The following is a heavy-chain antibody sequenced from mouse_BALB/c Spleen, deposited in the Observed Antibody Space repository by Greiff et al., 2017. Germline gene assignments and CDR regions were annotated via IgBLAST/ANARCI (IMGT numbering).Heavy chain of an antibody. CDR2: ISSGGST. Sequence: EVQVVESGGGLVKPGGSLKLSCAASGFTFSSYAMSWVRQTPEKRLEWVASISSGGSTYYPDSVKGRFTISRDNARNILYLQMSSLRSEDTAMYYCARGSGDYAWFAYWGKGLWSLSLQ. J-gene: IGHJ3*01. V-gene: IGHV5-6-5*01. CDR1: GFTFSSYA. D-gene: IGHD2-4*01. CDR3: ARGSGDYAWFAY.